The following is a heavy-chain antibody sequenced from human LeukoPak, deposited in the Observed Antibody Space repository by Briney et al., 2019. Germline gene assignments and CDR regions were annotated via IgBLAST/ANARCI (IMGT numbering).Heavy chain of an antibody. Sequence: ASVKVSCKASGYTVTDYYIHWVRQAPGQGREWMGWSNPNSGGTNYAQNFQGRVTMTRDTAISTAYMEVSRLRSDDTAVYYCAREMGSYSSGWYPDYWGQGTLVTVSS. CDR3: AREMGSYSSGWYPDY. V-gene: IGHV1-2*02. D-gene: IGHD6-19*01. J-gene: IGHJ4*02. CDR1: GYTVTDYY. CDR2: SNPNSGGT.